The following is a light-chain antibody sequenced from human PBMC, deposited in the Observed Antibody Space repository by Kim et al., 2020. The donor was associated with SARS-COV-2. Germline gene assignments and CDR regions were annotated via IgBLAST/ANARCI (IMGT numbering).Light chain of an antibody. V-gene: IGKV3-15*01. Sequence: SPGQRATLSCRASQSVSSNLAWYQQKPGQAPRLLIYGASTRATGIPARFSGSGSGTEFTLTISSLQSEDFAVYYCQQYNNWPPITFGQGTRLEIK. CDR1: QSVSSN. CDR2: GAS. CDR3: QQYNNWPPIT. J-gene: IGKJ5*01.